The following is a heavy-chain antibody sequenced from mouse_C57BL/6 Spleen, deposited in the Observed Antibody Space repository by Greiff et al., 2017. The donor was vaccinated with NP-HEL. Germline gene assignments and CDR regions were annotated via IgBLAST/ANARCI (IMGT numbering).Heavy chain of an antibody. Sequence: VQLQQSGPELVKPGASVKISCKASGYAFSSSWMNWVKQRPGKGLEWIGRIYPGDGDTNYNGKFKGKATLTADKSSSTAYMQLSSLTSEDSAVYFCAYYDYDGFDYWGQGTTLTVSS. CDR2: IYPGDGDT. J-gene: IGHJ2*01. CDR1: GYAFSSSW. V-gene: IGHV1-82*01. CDR3: AYYDYDGFDY. D-gene: IGHD2-4*01.